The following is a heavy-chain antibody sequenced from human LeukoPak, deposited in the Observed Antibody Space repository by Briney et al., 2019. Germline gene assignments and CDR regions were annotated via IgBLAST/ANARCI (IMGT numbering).Heavy chain of an antibody. CDR3: ARDYYGSGSPHFDY. J-gene: IGHJ4*02. D-gene: IGHD3-10*01. Sequence: SETLSLTCTVSGGSISSYYWSWIRQPPGKGLEWIGEINHSGSTNYNPSLKSRVTISVDTSKNQFSLKLSSVTAADTAVYYCARDYYGSGSPHFDYWGQGTLVTVSS. V-gene: IGHV4-34*01. CDR2: INHSGST. CDR1: GGSISSYY.